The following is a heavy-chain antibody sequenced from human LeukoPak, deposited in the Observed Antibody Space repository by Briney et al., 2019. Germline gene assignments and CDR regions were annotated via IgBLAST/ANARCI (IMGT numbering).Heavy chain of an antibody. CDR2: ISMNVQTT. D-gene: IGHD1-1*01. CDR3: VRAGLERRTNFDY. J-gene: IGHJ4*02. Sequence: GGSLRLSCSASGFTFTSHVMHCVRQTPGKGLQYVSGISMNVQTTYYAGSVKGRFTISRDSSKNTVYLQMNSLTAEDTAVYYCVRAGLERRTNFDYWGQGTLVSVSS. CDR1: GFTFTSHV. V-gene: IGHV3-64D*06.